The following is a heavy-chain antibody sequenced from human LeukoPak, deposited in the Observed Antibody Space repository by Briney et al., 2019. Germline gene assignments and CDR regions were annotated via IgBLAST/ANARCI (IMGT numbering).Heavy chain of an antibody. V-gene: IGHV1-18*01. CDR1: GYTFTSYG. CDR3: ARVPKSPGIAAAGPPDY. CDR2: ISAYNGNT. J-gene: IGHJ4*02. Sequence: ASVKVSCKASGYTFTSYGISWVRQAPGQGLEWMGWISAYNGNTNYAQKLQGKVTMTTDTSTSTAYMELRSLRSDDTAVYYCARVPKSPGIAAAGPPDYWGQGTLVTVSS. D-gene: IGHD6-13*01.